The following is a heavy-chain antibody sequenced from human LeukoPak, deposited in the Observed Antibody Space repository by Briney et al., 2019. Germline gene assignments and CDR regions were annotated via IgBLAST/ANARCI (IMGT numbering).Heavy chain of an antibody. CDR1: GFTSGSYW. J-gene: IGHJ4*02. V-gene: IGHV3-7*03. CDR2: IKHDGSER. CDR3: AAGSGWSIEY. D-gene: IGHD6-19*01. Sequence: GLSLRLSCAASGFTSGSYWMSWVRQAPGKGLEWVANIKHDGSERNYMESVKGRFTISRDNAKNSLHLQMNNLRAEDTAVYYCAAGSGWSIEYWGQGTLVTVSS.